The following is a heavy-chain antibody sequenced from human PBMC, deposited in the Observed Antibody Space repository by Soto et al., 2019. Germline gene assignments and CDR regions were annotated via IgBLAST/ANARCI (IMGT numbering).Heavy chain of an antibody. CDR3: ARVFVGAYCGGDCVQGGFDP. CDR2: IYYSGST. V-gene: IGHV4-31*03. CDR1: GGSISSGGYY. J-gene: IGHJ5*02. D-gene: IGHD2-21*02. Sequence: QVQLQESGPGLVKPSQTLSLTCTVSGGSISSGGYYWSWIRQHPGKGLEWIGYIYYSGSTYYNPSLKSRVTISVDTSKNQFSLKLSSVTAADTAVYYCARVFVGAYCGGDCVQGGFDPWGQGTLVTVSS.